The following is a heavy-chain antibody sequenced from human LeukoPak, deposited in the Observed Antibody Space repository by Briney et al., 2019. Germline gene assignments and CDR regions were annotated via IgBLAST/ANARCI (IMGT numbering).Heavy chain of an antibody. D-gene: IGHD3-9*01. CDR2: IYHSGST. V-gene: IGHV4-4*02. CDR3: AREQDHDYFDYYFDS. CDR1: GGSISSSNW. Sequence: SETLSLTCAVSGGSISSSNWWSWVRQPPGKGLEWIGEIYHSGSTNYNPSLKSRVTISIDTSKNQFSLRLSSVTAADTAVYYCAREQDHDYFDYYFDSWGQGTLVTVSS. J-gene: IGHJ4*02.